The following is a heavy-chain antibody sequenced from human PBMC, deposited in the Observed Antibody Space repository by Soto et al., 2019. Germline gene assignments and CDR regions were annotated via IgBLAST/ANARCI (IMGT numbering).Heavy chain of an antibody. CDR2: ISTNSITI. Sequence: QVQLVESGGGLVKPGGSLRLSCAASGFTFSDYYMSWIRQAPGKGLEGVSYISTNSITIYYTESVKGGFTISRDNARNALNLQMNSLRAEDTAMDYCASSRPGSGRSFDSWGQGTLFADSS. CDR1: GFTFSDYY. CDR3: ASSRPGSGRSFDS. V-gene: IGHV3-11*01. D-gene: IGHD1-26*01. J-gene: IGHJ4*02.